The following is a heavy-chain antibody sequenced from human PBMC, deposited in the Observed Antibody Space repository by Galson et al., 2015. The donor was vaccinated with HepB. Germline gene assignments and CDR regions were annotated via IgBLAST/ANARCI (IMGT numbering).Heavy chain of an antibody. D-gene: IGHD6-19*01. CDR2: IWYDGSNK. CDR1: GFTFSSYG. V-gene: IGHV3-33*01. J-gene: IGHJ2*01. Sequence: SLRLSCAASGFTFSSYGMHWVCQAPGKGLEWVAVIWYDGSNKYYADSVKGRFTISRDNSKNTLYLQMNSLRAEDTAVYYCARSGGVAVRHDWYFDLWGRGTLVTVSS. CDR3: ARSGGVAVRHDWYFDL.